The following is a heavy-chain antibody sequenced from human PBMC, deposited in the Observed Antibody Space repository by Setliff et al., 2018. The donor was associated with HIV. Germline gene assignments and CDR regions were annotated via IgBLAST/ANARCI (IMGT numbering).Heavy chain of an antibody. V-gene: IGHV4-31*03. J-gene: IGHJ5*02. D-gene: IGHD2-2*01. CDR3: ARGTRSSVNWFDP. Sequence: SETLSLTCTVSGDSISSGGYYWSWIRQHPGTGLEWIGYIYYSGTTYYNPSLKSRVTISVDTSKNQFSLKLTSVTAADTAVYFCARGTRSSVNWFDPWGQGTLVTSPQ. CDR2: IYYSGTT. CDR1: GDSISSGGYY.